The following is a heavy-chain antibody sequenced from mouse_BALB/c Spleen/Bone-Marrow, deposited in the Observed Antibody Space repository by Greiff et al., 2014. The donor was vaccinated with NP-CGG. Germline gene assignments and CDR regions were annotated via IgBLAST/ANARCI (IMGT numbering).Heavy chain of an antibody. V-gene: IGHV1S56*01. CDR2: ISPGDGNT. CDR3: ARGGDYHYFDY. J-gene: IGHJ2*01. D-gene: IGHD2-4*01. CDR1: GYTFTTYA. Sequence: VQLQQSGPELVKPGALVKISCKASGYTFTTYAINWVKQRPGQGLEWIGWISPGDGNTNYNEKFKGKATLTADKSSSTAYMQLSSLTSENSAVYFCARGGDYHYFDYWGQGTTLTVSS.